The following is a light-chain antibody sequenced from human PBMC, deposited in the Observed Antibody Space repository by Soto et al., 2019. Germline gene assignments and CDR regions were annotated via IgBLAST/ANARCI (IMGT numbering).Light chain of an antibody. CDR2: KAS. CDR1: QTISSW. J-gene: IGKJ4*01. Sequence: DIQMTQSPSTLSGSVGDRVTITCRSSQTISSWLAWDQQKPGKAPKLXXYKASTLKSGVPSRFSGSGSGTEFTLTISSLQPDDFATYYCQQYNTYSSLTFGGGTKVDIK. CDR3: QQYNTYSSLT. V-gene: IGKV1-5*03.